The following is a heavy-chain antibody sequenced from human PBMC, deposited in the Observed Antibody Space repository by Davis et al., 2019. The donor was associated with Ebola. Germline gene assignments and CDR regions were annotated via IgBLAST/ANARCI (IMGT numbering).Heavy chain of an antibody. CDR2: IKQDGSTK. Sequence: GESLKISCAASGFTFSNYWMNWVRQAPGKGLEWVANIKQDGSTKYYVDSVKGRFTISRDNARNSLYLQMNSLKTEDTAVYYCSAAGTRGYDYWGQGTLVTVSS. CDR1: GFTFSNYW. J-gene: IGHJ4*02. CDR3: SAAGTRGYDY. V-gene: IGHV3-7*03. D-gene: IGHD6-13*01.